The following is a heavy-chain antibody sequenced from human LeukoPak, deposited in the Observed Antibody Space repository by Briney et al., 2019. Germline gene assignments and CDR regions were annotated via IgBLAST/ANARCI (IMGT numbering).Heavy chain of an antibody. V-gene: IGHV4-39*01. Sequence: PSETLSLTCTVSGGSISSSTYYWGWIRQPPGKGLEWIGSIYYSGSTYYNPSLKSRVTIFVDTSKNQFSLKLSSVTAADTAVYYCARPSGWTPAYYYMDVWGKGTTVTVSS. J-gene: IGHJ6*03. CDR1: GGSISSSTYY. D-gene: IGHD6-19*01. CDR2: IYYSGST. CDR3: ARPSGWTPAYYYMDV.